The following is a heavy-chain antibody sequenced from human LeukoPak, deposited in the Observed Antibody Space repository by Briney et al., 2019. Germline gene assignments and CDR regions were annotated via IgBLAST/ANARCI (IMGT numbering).Heavy chain of an antibody. Sequence: PGGSLRLSCAASGFTFSSYWMSWIRQAPGKGLEWVANIKQDGSEKYYVDSVKGRFTISRDNAKNSLYLQMNSLRVEDTAVYYCGRDKKELWTHEYWGQGTLVTVSS. D-gene: IGHD5-18*01. CDR2: IKQDGSEK. CDR3: GRDKKELWTHEY. CDR1: GFTFSSYW. V-gene: IGHV3-7*01. J-gene: IGHJ4*02.